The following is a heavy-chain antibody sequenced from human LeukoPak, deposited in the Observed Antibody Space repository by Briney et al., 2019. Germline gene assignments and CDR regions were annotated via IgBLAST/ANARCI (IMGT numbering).Heavy chain of an antibody. J-gene: IGHJ3*02. CDR1: GFTFSSYS. Sequence: GGSLRLSCAASGFTFSSYSMNWVRQAPGKGLEWVSSISSSSSYIYYADSVKGRFTISRDNAKNSLYLQMNSLRAEDTAVYYCAKDKSNSYYYDSSGNAFDIWGQGTMVTVSS. CDR3: AKDKSNSYYYDSSGNAFDI. D-gene: IGHD3-22*01. CDR2: ISSSSSYI. V-gene: IGHV3-21*04.